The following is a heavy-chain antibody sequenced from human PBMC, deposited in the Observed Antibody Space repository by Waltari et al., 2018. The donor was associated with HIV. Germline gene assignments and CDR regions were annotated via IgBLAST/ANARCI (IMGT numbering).Heavy chain of an antibody. Sequence: QITLKESGPALVRPTRTLTLTCPFSGFSLTSSGVGVGWIRQPPGKAPEWLALLYWNNEKRYNPSLKNRLVITKDTSKNLVVMTMTYMDPGDTATYFCARRASSMLTATNVFDIWGQGTAVTVSS. CDR1: GFSLTSSGVG. CDR3: ARRASSMLTATNVFDI. J-gene: IGHJ3*02. V-gene: IGHV2-5*01. D-gene: IGHD2-8*01. CDR2: LYWNNEK.